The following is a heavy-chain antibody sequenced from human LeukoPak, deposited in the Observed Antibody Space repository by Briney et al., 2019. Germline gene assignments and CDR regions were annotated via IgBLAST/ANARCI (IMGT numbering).Heavy chain of an antibody. Sequence: PGGSLRLSCAASGFTVSSNYMSWVRQAPGKGLEGVSVIYSGGSTYYADSVKGRFTISRDNSKNTLYLQMNSLRAEDTAVYYCARGNTRGSHCYDYWGQGTLVTVSS. D-gene: IGHD2/OR15-2a*01. J-gene: IGHJ4*02. CDR3: ARGNTRGSHCYDY. CDR2: IYSGGST. CDR1: GFTVSSNY. V-gene: IGHV3-53*01.